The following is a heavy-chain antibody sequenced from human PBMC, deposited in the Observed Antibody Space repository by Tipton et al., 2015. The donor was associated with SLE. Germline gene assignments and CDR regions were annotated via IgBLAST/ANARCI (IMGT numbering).Heavy chain of an antibody. CDR3: ASQRATIGPEYFQH. J-gene: IGHJ1*01. CDR2: IYYSGST. CDR1: GGSISSSSYY. V-gene: IGHV4-39*07. D-gene: IGHD5-12*01. Sequence: TLSLTCTVSGGSISSSSYYWGWIRQPPGKGLEWIGSIYYSGSTYYNPSFKSRVTISVDTSKNQFSLKLSSVTAADTAVYYCASQRATIGPEYFQHWGQGTLVTVSS.